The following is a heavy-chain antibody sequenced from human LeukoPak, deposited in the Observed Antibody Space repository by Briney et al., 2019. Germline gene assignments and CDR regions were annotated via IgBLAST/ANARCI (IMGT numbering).Heavy chain of an antibody. Sequence: SETLSLTCTVSGGSISSSSYYWGWIRQPPGKGLEWIGSIYYSGSTYYNPSLKSRVTISVDTSKNQFYLKLKSVTAAATAVYYCARGRSGYDALDYWGQGTLVTISS. CDR3: ARGRSGYDALDY. CDR2: IYYSGST. J-gene: IGHJ4*02. D-gene: IGHD5-12*01. CDR1: GGSISSSSYY. V-gene: IGHV4-39*07.